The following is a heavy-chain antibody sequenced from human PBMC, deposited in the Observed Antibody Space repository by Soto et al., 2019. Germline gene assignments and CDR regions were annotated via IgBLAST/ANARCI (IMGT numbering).Heavy chain of an antibody. Sequence: ASVKVSCKASGYTFTNYDINWVRQATGQGLEWMGWMNPNNGHTGYAQKFQGRVTMTRNTSISTAYMELTSLRSGDTAIYYGVRIAAGGDYWGQGTLVTFSS. CDR3: VRIAAGGDY. V-gene: IGHV1-8*01. D-gene: IGHD6-13*01. J-gene: IGHJ4*02. CDR2: MNPNNGHT. CDR1: GYTFTNYD.